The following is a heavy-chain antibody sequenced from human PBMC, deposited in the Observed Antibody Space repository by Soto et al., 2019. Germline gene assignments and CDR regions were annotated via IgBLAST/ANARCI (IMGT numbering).Heavy chain of an antibody. V-gene: IGHV1-46*01. D-gene: IGHD6-13*01. CDR3: ARWRVGAAAPLGWDYYYYGMDV. CDR2: INPSGGST. CDR1: GYTFTGYY. J-gene: IGHJ6*02. Sequence: ASVQVSCKASGYTFTGYYMHWVRQAPGQGLEWMVIINPSGGSTSYAQKFQGRVSMTRDTSTSTVYMELSSLRSEDTAVYYCARWRVGAAAPLGWDYYYYGMDVWGQGTTVTVSS.